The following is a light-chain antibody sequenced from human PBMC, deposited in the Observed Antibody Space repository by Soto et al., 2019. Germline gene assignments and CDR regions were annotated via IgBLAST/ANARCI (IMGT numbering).Light chain of an antibody. CDR2: GAS. Sequence: EIVMTQSPATLSVSPGERATLSCRASQSVSSNLAWYQQKPGQAPRLLIYGASTWATGIPSRFSGRGSATEFTLTISSLQSEDCAVYYCQQYGDWPHTFGQGTKVEIK. CDR3: QQYGDWPHT. J-gene: IGKJ2*01. V-gene: IGKV3-15*01. CDR1: QSVSSN.